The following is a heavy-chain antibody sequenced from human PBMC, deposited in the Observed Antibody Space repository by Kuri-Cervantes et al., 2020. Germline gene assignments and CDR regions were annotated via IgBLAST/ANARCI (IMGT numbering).Heavy chain of an antibody. CDR1: GFTFNSYS. Sequence: GESLKISCAVSGFTFNSYSMNWVRQAPGKGLEWVSYISSSSSYIYYADSVKGRFTISRDNAKNSLYLQMNSLRAEDTAVYYCARGSATVSTTNDYWGQGTLVTVSS. CDR2: ISSSSSYI. J-gene: IGHJ4*02. D-gene: IGHD2-15*01. V-gene: IGHV3-21*05. CDR3: ARGSATVSTTNDY.